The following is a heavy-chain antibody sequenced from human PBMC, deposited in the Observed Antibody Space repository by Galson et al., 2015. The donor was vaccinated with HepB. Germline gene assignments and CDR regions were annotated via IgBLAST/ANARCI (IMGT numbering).Heavy chain of an antibody. Sequence: SLRLSCAASGFTFSSYSMNWVRQAPGKGLEWVSSISSSSSYIYYADSVKGRFTTSRDNAKNSLYLQMNSLRAEDTAVYYCARAGYCSSTSCSSDYYGMDDWGQGTTVTVSS. J-gene: IGHJ6*02. CDR2: ISSSSSYI. CDR1: GFTFSSYS. CDR3: ARAGYCSSTSCSSDYYGMDD. D-gene: IGHD2-2*01. V-gene: IGHV3-21*01.